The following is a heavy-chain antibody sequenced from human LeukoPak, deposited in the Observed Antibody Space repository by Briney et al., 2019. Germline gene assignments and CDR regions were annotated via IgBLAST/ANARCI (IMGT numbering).Heavy chain of an antibody. V-gene: IGHV3-7*01. CDR3: ARDSVSSYGYLFDY. CDR2: IKQDGSEK. J-gene: IGHJ4*02. CDR1: GFTFSSYW. D-gene: IGHD5-18*01. Sequence: GGSLRLSCAASGFTFSSYWMSWVRQAPGKGLEWVANIKQDGSEKYYVDSVRGRFTISRDNAKNSLYLQMNSLRAEDTAVYYCARDSVSSYGYLFDYWGQGTLVTVSS.